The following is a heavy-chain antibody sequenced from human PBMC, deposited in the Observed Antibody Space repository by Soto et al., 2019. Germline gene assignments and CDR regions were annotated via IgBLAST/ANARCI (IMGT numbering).Heavy chain of an antibody. CDR2: ISYDGSNK. CDR3: ARADGYSGYESMGFDY. J-gene: IGHJ4*02. Sequence: QVQLVESGGGVVQPGRSLRLSCAASGFTFSSYAMHWVRQAPGKGLEWVAVISYDGSNKYYADSVKGRFTISRDNSKNTLYLQMNSLRAEDTAVYYCARADGYSGYESMGFDYWGQGTLVTVSS. V-gene: IGHV3-30-3*01. CDR1: GFTFSSYA. D-gene: IGHD5-12*01.